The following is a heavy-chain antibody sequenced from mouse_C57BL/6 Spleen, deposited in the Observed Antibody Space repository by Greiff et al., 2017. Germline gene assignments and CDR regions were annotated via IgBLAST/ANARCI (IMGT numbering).Heavy chain of an antibody. V-gene: IGHV1-55*01. CDR3: ARWDDYDGNWYVDV. Sequence: QVQLQQPGAELVKPGASVKMSCKASGYTFTSYWITWVKQRPGQGLEWIGDIYPGSGSTNYNEKFKSKATLTVDTSSSTAYMQLSSLTSEDSAVYYCARWDDYDGNWYVDVWGTGTTVTVSS. J-gene: IGHJ1*03. D-gene: IGHD2-4*01. CDR2: IYPGSGST. CDR1: GYTFTSYW.